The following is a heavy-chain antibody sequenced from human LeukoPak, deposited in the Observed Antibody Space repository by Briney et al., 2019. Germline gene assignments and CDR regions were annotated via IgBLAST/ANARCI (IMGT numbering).Heavy chain of an antibody. CDR3: ARVPVEGSGYFLDV. D-gene: IGHD3-22*01. CDR1: GGSISSGSYY. Sequence: SQTLSLTCTVSGGSISSGSYYWSWIRQPAGKGLEWIGRIYTSGSTNYNPSLKSRVTISVDTSKNQFSLKLSSVTAADTAVYYSARVPVEGSGYFLDVWGKGTTVTVSS. J-gene: IGHJ6*04. CDR2: IYTSGST. V-gene: IGHV4-61*02.